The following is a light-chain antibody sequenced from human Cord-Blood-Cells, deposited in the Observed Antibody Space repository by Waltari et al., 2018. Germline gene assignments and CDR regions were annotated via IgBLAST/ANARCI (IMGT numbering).Light chain of an antibody. CDR2: DVS. CDR3: SSYTSSSTWV. CDR1: RSDVGGYPY. J-gene: IGLJ3*02. V-gene: IGLV2-14*01. Sequence: QSAMTQPAPVSGSPGQSITISCTATRSDVGGYPYVSWYQQHPSKAPKLMIDDVSNRPSGVSNRFSGSNSGNTASLTISGLQAEDEADYYCSSYTSSSTWVFGGWTKLTVL.